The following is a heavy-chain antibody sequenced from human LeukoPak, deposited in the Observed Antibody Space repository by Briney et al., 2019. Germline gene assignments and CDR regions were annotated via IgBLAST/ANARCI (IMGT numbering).Heavy chain of an antibody. CDR2: IYYSGST. V-gene: IGHV4-59*01. CDR1: GGSFSGYY. J-gene: IGHJ4*02. CDR3: AREQWLEYFDY. D-gene: IGHD6-19*01. Sequence: TSETLSLTCAVYGGSFSGYYWSWIRQPPGKGLEWIGYIYYSGSTNYNPSLKSRVTISVDTSKNQFSLKLSSVTAADTAVYYCAREQWLEYFDYWGQGTLVTVSS.